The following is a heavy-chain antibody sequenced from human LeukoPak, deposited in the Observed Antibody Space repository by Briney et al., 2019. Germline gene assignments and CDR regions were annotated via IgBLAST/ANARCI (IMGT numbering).Heavy chain of an antibody. CDR1: GYTFTDYY. V-gene: IGHV1-18*01. J-gene: IGHJ5*02. CDR2: ISAYNGNT. Sequence: AASVKVSCKASGYTFTDYYMDWVRQAPGQGLERMGWISAYNGNTNYAQKLQGRVTMTTDTSTSTACMELRSLRSDDTAVYYCARVRVIPYSSLDWFDPWGQGTLVTVSS. CDR3: ARVRVIPYSSLDWFDP. D-gene: IGHD6-6*01.